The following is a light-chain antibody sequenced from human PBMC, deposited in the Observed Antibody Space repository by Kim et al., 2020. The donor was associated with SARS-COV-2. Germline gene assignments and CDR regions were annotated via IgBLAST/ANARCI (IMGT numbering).Light chain of an antibody. CDR2: YDD. CDR1: SSNIGNNA. Sequence: ELTQPPSVSEAPRQRVTISCSGSSSNIGNNAVNWYQQLPGKAPKLLIYYDDQLPSGVSDRFSGSKSGTSASLAIGGLHSEDEADYYCAAWDDRLNGPVFGGGTQLTVL. CDR3: AAWDDRLNGPV. V-gene: IGLV1-36*01. J-gene: IGLJ3*02.